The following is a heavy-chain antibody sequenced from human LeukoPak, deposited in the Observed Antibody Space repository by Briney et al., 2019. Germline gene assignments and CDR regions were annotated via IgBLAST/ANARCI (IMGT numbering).Heavy chain of an antibody. J-gene: IGHJ6*03. CDR3: ARVNDYYYYMDV. D-gene: IGHD1-1*01. V-gene: IGHV3-11*01. CDR2: ISSSGSTI. Sequence: GSLRLSCAASGFTFSDYYMSWIRQAPGKGLEWVSYISSSGSTIYYADSVKGRFTISRDNAKNSLYLQMNSLRAEDTAVYYCARVNDYYYYMDVWGKGTTVTVSS. CDR1: GFTFSDYY.